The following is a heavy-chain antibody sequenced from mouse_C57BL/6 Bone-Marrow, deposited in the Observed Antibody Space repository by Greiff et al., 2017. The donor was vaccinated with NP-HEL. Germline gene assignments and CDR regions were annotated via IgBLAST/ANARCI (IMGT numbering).Heavy chain of an antibody. V-gene: IGHV1-72*01. CDR2: IDPNSGGT. CDR3: ARSTTVVAKDWYFDV. Sequence: QVQLQQPGAELVKPGASVKLSCKASGYTFTSYWMHWVKQRPGRGLEWIGRIDPNSGGTKYNEKFKSKATLTVDKPSSTAYMQLSSLTSEDSAVYYCARSTTVVAKDWYFDVWGTGTTVTVSS. CDR1: GYTFTSYW. J-gene: IGHJ1*03. D-gene: IGHD1-1*01.